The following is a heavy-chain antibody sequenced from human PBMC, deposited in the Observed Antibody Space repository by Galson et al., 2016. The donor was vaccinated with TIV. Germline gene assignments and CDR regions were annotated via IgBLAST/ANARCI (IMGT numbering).Heavy chain of an antibody. Sequence: SLRLSCAASGFTFSSYAMSWVRQAPGKGLEWVSAISASGGSTYYADSVKGRFTISRDNSKKTVFMQMDSLRAEDTAVYCCAKVPSSGFYYYGMDVWGQGTTVTVSS. V-gene: IGHV3-23*01. D-gene: IGHD3-22*01. CDR1: GFTFSSYA. CDR3: AKVPSSGFYYYGMDV. J-gene: IGHJ6*02. CDR2: ISASGGST.